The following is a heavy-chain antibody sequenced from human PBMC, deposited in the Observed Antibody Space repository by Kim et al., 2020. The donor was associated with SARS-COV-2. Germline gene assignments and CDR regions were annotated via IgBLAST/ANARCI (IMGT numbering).Heavy chain of an antibody. CDR3: ARPAALGYCSGGSCYPKWHFDY. V-gene: IGHV3-7*01. CDR2: IKQDGSEK. D-gene: IGHD2-15*01. Sequence: GGSLRLSCAASGFTFSSYWMSWVRQAPGKGLEWVANIKQDGSEKYYVDSVKGRFTISRDNAKNSLYLQMNSLRAEDTAVYYCARPAALGYCSGGSCYPKWHFDYWGQGTLVTVSS. J-gene: IGHJ4*02. CDR1: GFTFSSYW.